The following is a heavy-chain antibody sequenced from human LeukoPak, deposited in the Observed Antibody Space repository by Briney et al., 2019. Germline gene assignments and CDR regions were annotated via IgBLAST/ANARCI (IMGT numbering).Heavy chain of an antibody. J-gene: IGHJ6*03. CDR1: GGSFSDYY. D-gene: IGHD1-1*01. CDR3: AGGHKTGTSYYYYYYYMDV. CDR2: INHSGST. V-gene: IGHV4-34*01. Sequence: SETLSLTCAVYGGSFSDYYWSWIRQPPGKGLEWIGEINHSGSTNYNPSLKSRVTISVDTSKNQFSLKLSSVTAADTAVYYCAGGHKTGTSYYYYYYYMDVWGKGTTVTVSS.